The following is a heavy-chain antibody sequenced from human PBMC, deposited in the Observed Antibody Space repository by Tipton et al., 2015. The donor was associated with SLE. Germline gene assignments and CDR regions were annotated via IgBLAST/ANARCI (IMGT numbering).Heavy chain of an antibody. Sequence: LRLSCAASGFTFSSYAMSWVRQPPGKGLEWIGEINHSGSTNYNPSLKSRVTISVDTSKNQFSLKLSSVTAADTAVYYCARGVRTPFDYWGQGTLVTVSS. J-gene: IGHJ4*02. CDR2: INHSGST. CDR3: ARGVRTPFDY. CDR1: GFTFSSYA. V-gene: IGHV4-34*01. D-gene: IGHD1-1*01.